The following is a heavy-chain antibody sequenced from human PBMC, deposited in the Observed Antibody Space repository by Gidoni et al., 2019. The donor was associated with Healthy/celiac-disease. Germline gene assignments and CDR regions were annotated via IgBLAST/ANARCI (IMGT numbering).Heavy chain of an antibody. CDR3: ARSLRHYYGSGSPYYYYYMDV. CDR1: GFSLSTSGVG. D-gene: IGHD3-10*01. CDR2: IYWNDDK. V-gene: IGHV2-5*01. J-gene: IGHJ6*03. Sequence: QITLKESGPTLVKPTQTLTLTCTFSGFSLSTSGVGVGWIRQPPGKALEWLALIYWNDDKRYSPSLKSRLTITKDTSKNQVVLTMTNMDPVDTATYYCARSLRHYYGSGSPYYYYYMDVWGKGTTVTVSS.